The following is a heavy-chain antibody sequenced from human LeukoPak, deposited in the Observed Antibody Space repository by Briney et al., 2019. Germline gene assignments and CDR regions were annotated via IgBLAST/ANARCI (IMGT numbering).Heavy chain of an antibody. J-gene: IGHJ4*02. V-gene: IGHV1-46*01. Sequence: ASVKVSCKASGYTFTSYYMHWVRQAHGQGLDWMGVINPSGGSTSYAHKFQGRVTRTRDTATSTDYIELSSLRSENTAMYYCARASAHYFDYWGQGTLVTVSS. CDR2: INPSGGST. CDR1: GYTFTSYY. D-gene: IGHD6-19*01. CDR3: ARASAHYFDY.